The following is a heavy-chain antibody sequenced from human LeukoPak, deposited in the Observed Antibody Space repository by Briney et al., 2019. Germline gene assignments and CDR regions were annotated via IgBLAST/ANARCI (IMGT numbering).Heavy chain of an antibody. Sequence: ASVKVSCKASGYSLTSYFMHWVRQAPGQGLEWMGVINTCGDGTSYTQKFQGRVTTTRDMSTSTGFMELTSLRSEDTAVYFCTREPPSTGYYDYWGQGTLVTVSS. CDR1: GYSLTSYF. V-gene: IGHV1-46*01. CDR3: TREPPSTGYYDY. D-gene: IGHD1-1*01. CDR2: INTCGDGT. J-gene: IGHJ4*02.